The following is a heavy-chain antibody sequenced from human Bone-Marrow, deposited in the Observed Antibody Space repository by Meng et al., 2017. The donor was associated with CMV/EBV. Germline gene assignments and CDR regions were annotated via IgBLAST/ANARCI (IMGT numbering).Heavy chain of an antibody. V-gene: IGHV1-2*02. J-gene: IGHJ6*02. CDR3: ARTRGTTAMVGGDFYYYYYGMDV. CDR2: IRPDGGGT. Sequence: ASVKVSCKASGYPLTDQYIHWVRQAPGQGLEWMGWIRPDGGGTDYAQKFQGRVTMTRDTSVSTAYMELSRLTSDDTAVYFCARTRGTTAMVGGDFYYYYYGMDVWGQGTTVTVSS. CDR1: GYPLTDQY. D-gene: IGHD5-18*01.